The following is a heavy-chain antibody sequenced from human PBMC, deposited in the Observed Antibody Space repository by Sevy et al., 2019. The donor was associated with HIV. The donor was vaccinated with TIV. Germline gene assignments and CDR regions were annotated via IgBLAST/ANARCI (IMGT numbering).Heavy chain of an antibody. V-gene: IGHV3-7*01. CDR3: ARDKGQGWFDP. CDR1: GFTISSYW. Sequence: GGSLRLSCAASGFTISSYWMLWVRQAPGKGLEWVANIKQDGSEKYYVDSVKGRFTISRDNAKNSLSLQMNSLRAGDTAMYYCARDKGQGWFDPWGQGTLVTVSS. CDR2: IKQDGSEK. J-gene: IGHJ5*02.